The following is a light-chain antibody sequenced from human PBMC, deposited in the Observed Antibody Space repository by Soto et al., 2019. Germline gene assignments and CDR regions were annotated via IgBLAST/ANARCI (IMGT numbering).Light chain of an antibody. CDR3: TAWDNSLSGPI. J-gene: IGLJ2*01. CDR2: RNN. CDR1: SSNIGSNY. Sequence: QTVVTQPPSASGTPGQRVTIFCSGSSSNIGSNYVYWYLQFPGAAPKLLIYRNNQRPSGVPDRFSGSKSGPSASLAISGVRSEDEADYYCTAWDNSLSGPIFGGGTKLTVL. V-gene: IGLV1-47*01.